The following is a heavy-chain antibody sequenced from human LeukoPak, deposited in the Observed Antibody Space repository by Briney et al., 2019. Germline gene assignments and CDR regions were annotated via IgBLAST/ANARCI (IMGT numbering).Heavy chain of an antibody. J-gene: IGHJ4*02. Sequence: PSETLSLTCTVSGGSISSSSYYWGWVRQPPGKGLEWIGSIYYSGSTYYNPSLKSRVTISVDTSKNQFSLHLSSVTVADTAMYYCARVSIYGRSYLDYWGQGTLVTVSS. D-gene: IGHD3-10*01. CDR1: GGSISSSSYY. V-gene: IGHV4-39*07. CDR3: ARVSIYGRSYLDY. CDR2: IYYSGST.